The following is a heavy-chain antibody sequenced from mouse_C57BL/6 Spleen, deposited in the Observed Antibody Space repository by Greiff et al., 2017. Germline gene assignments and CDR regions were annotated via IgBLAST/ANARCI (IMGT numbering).Heavy chain of an antibody. CDR3: ACNYPFDY. D-gene: IGHD2-1*01. CDR2: IYPGRGSP. CDR1: GYTFTSYW. V-gene: IGHV1-55*01. J-gene: IGHJ2*01. Sequence: VPLQQPGAELVKPGASVKMSCKASGYTFTSYWITWVKQRPGQGLEWIGDIYPGRGSPNYNEKFKCKATLTIDTSTSTANMQLSSLTSDDSAVYYCACNYPFDYWGQGTTLTVSS.